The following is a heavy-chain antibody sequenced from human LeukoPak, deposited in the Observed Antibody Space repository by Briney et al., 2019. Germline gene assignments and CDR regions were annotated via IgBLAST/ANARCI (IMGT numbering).Heavy chain of an antibody. CDR1: GFTFSSYE. J-gene: IGHJ4*02. V-gene: IGHV3-48*03. CDR2: ISTSGSFI. D-gene: IGHD1-14*01. Sequence: GGSLRLSCAASGFTFSSYEMNWVRKAPGKGLEWVSFISTSGSFIYYADSVKGRFTISRDNAKNSLYLQMNSLRAEDTAVYYCARDPETGDIDYWGQGTLVTVSS. CDR3: ARDPETGDIDY.